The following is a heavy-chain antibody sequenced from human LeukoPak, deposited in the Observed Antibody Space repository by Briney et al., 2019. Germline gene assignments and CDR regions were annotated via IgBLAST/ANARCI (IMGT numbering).Heavy chain of an antibody. CDR1: GGSISSYY. Sequence: PSETLSLTCTVSGGSISSYYWSWIRQPPGKGLEWIGYIYYSGSTNYNPSLKSRVIISVDTSKNQFSLKLSSVTAADTAVYYCARWGSTVGFDYWGQGTLVTVSS. CDR3: ARWGSTVGFDY. CDR2: IYYSGST. V-gene: IGHV4-59*08. D-gene: IGHD4-23*01. J-gene: IGHJ4*02.